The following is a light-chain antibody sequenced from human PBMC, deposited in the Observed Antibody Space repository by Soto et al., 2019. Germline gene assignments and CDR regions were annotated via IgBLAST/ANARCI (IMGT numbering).Light chain of an antibody. J-gene: IGKJ1*01. CDR3: QQYGSSPRT. Sequence: EIVLTQSPGTLSLSPGERATLSCRASQRVYSSYLAWYQQIPGQAPRLLISGPSSRATGIPDRFSGSGSGTDFTLTISRLEPEDFAVYYCQQYGSSPRTFGQGTKVEIK. CDR1: QRVYSSY. V-gene: IGKV3-20*01. CDR2: GPS.